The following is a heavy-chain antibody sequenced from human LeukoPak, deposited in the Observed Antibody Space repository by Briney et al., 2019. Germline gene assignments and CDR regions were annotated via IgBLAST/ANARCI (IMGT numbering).Heavy chain of an antibody. CDR3: ARDHYYGSGRLVRYYYGMDV. CDR2: IWYDGSNK. J-gene: IGHJ6*02. V-gene: IGHV3-33*01. CDR1: GFTFSSYG. Sequence: GGSLRLSCAASGFTFSSYGMHWVRQAPGKGLEWVAVIWYDGSNKYYVDSVKGRFTISRDNSKNTLYLQMNSLRAEDTAVYYCARDHYYGSGRLVRYYYGMDVWGQGTTVTVSS. D-gene: IGHD3-10*01.